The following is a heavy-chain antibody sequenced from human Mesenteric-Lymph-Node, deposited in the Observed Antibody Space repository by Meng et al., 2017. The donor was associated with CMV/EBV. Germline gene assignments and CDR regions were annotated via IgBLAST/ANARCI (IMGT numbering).Heavy chain of an antibody. CDR3: ARSIYAAQGAFDI. D-gene: IGHD3-3*02. J-gene: IGHJ3*02. Sequence: GGSLRLSCAASGFTFRNYWMSWVRQAPGKGLEWVANIKEDGGVKYYVDSVKGRFTVSRDNAKNSVFLQMNSLRAEDTAVYYCARSIYAAQGAFDIWGQGTMVTVSS. CDR1: GFTFRNYW. CDR2: IKEDGGVK. V-gene: IGHV3-7*03.